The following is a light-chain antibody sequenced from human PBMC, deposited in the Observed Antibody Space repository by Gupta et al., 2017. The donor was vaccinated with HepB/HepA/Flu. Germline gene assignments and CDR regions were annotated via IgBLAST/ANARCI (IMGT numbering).Light chain of an antibody. Sequence: QSVLTQPPSVSGTPGQRVTISCSGSSSNIGSNTVNWYQQLPGTAPKLLIYSNNQRPAGVPGRFSGSKSGTSASLAISGRQAEDETNYYCAAWDDTLGQVFGGGTKLTVL. V-gene: IGLV1-44*01. CDR2: SNN. J-gene: IGLJ3*02. CDR1: SSNIGSNT. CDR3: AAWDDTLGQV.